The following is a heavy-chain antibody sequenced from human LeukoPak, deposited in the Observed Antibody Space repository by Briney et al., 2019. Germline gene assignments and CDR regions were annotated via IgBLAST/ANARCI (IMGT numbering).Heavy chain of an antibody. CDR2: ISAYNGNT. Sequence: ASVKVSCKASGYTFTSYGISWVRQAPGQGLEWMGWISAYNGNTNYAQKLQGRVTMTTDTSTSTAYIELRSLRSDDTAVYYCARYRGYYDSSGYDAFDIWGQGTMVTVSS. CDR1: GYTFTSYG. J-gene: IGHJ3*02. V-gene: IGHV1-18*01. D-gene: IGHD3-22*01. CDR3: ARYRGYYDSSGYDAFDI.